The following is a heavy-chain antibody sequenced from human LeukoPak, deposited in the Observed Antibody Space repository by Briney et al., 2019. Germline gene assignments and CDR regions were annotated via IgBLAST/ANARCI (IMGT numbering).Heavy chain of an antibody. CDR2: VNPDGNEK. Sequence: PGGSLRLSCAASGFIFSSYWMSWVRQAPGKGLEWVAKVNPDGNEKYYVDSVRGRFTISKDNPKNSVYLQMDSLKAEDTAVYYCTRDFDFSSAIWGQGTLVTVSS. V-gene: IGHV3-7*01. D-gene: IGHD3-3*01. J-gene: IGHJ4*02. CDR1: GFIFSSYW. CDR3: TRDFDFSSAI.